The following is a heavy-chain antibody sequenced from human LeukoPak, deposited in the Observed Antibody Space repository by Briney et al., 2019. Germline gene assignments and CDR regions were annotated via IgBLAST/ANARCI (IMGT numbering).Heavy chain of an antibody. D-gene: IGHD3-22*01. CDR2: IYTTGST. V-gene: IGHV4-61*02. CDR1: GDSISSGSYY. CDR3: ARASYSYDISGWVPFDY. Sequence: SETLSLTCTVSGDSISSGSYYWSWIRQPAGKGLEWIGRIYTTGSTNYNPSLKSRVTISGDTSENQFSLRLSSVTAADTAVYYCARASYSYDISGWVPFDYWGQGTLVTVSS. J-gene: IGHJ4*02.